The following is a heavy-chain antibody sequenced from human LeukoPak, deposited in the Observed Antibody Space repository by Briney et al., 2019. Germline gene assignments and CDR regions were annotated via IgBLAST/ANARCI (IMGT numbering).Heavy chain of an antibody. J-gene: IGHJ4*02. CDR1: GFTVGSNY. D-gene: IGHD3-10*01. CDR2: IYSGGST. CDR3: AGNNYASGTFLDY. Sequence: GGSLRLSCAASGFTVGSNYMNWVRQAPGKGFEWVSSIYSGGSTGYADSVKGRFTISRDSSKNTVYLQMNSLRSDDTAVYFCAGNNYASGTFLDYWGQGTLVTVSS. V-gene: IGHV3-66*02.